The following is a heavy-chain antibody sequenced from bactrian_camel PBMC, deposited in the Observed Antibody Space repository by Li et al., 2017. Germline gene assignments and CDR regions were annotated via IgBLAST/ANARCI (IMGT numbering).Heavy chain of an antibody. D-gene: IGHD6*01. CDR1: DNPYRRYC. J-gene: IGHJ4*01. V-gene: IGHV3S1*01. Sequence: HVQLVESGGGSVQAGGSLRLSCAASDNPYRRYCMGWIRQSPGNEREVLAAIYTRDGTAHYADSVKGRVTISQDYAKNTMYLQMNNLKTEDTAVYYCAPAGRSYVDIKCRARLGQGTQVTVSS. CDR2: IYTRDGTA.